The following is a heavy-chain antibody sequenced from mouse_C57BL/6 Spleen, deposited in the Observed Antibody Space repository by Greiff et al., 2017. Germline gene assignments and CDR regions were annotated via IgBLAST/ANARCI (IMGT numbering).Heavy chain of an antibody. V-gene: IGHV1-53*01. Sequence: QVQLQQPGTELVKPGASVKLSCKASGYTFTSYWMHWVKQRPGQGLEWIGNINPSNGGTNYNEKFKSKATLTVYKSSSTAYMQLSSLTSGDSAVYYCAISDYGNSYFDYWGKGTTLTVSS. D-gene: IGHD1-1*01. CDR3: AISDYGNSYFDY. CDR1: GYTFTSYW. CDR2: INPSNGGT. J-gene: IGHJ2*01.